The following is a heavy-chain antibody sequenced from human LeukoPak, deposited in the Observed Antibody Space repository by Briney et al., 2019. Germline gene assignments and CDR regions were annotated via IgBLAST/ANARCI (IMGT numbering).Heavy chain of an antibody. CDR3: ARSSNYSYAY. D-gene: IGHD3-16*01. V-gene: IGHV3-74*01. CDR1: GFTFSSYW. CDR2: ISTDGSIT. Sequence: PGGSLRLSCAASGFTFSSYWMHWVRQAPGKGPAWVSRISTDGSITSYADSVKGRFTISRDNAKNTLYLQMNSLRAEDTAVYYCARSSNYSYAYWGQGTLVSVSS. J-gene: IGHJ4*02.